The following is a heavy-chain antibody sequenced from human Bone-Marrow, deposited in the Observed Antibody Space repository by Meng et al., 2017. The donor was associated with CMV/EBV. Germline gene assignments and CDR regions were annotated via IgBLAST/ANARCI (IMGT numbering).Heavy chain of an antibody. D-gene: IGHD2-2*01. V-gene: IGHV4-34*01. CDR3: ARAGNCSSTSCDYYFDY. Sequence: GSLRLSCVVYGGSFTTYYWICFRQPPGKGLKWIGEINRGGSTNYNPSLKSRVSTSVDTSKTQFSLRLSPVTAADTAVYYCARAGNCSSTSCDYYFDYWGQGTLVTVSS. J-gene: IGHJ4*02. CDR2: INRGGST. CDR1: GGSFTTYY.